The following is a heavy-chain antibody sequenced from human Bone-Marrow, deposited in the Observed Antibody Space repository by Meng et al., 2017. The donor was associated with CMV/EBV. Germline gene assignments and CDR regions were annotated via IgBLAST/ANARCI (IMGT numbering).Heavy chain of an antibody. CDR1: GFTASRNY. Sequence: GESLKISCAASGFTASRNYMSWVRQAPGKGLEWVSVIYSGGSTNYADSVKGRFTISRDNSKKTLYLQMNSLRAEDTAVYYCARGTIFEGYYYGMDVWGQGTTVTVSS. CDR3: ARGTIFEGYYYGMDV. CDR2: IYSGGST. D-gene: IGHD3-3*01. J-gene: IGHJ6*02. V-gene: IGHV3-53*01.